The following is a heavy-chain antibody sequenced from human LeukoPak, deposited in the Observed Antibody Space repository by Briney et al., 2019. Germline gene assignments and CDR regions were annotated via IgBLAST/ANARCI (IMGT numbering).Heavy chain of an antibody. CDR3: ARFGGDGYNYRIWFDY. CDR1: GGSISSYY. Sequence: SETLSLTCTVSGGSISSYYWSWIRQPPGKGLEWIGYIYYSGSTNYNPSLKSRVTISVDTSKNQFSLKLSSVTAADTDVYYSARFGGDGYNYRIWFDYWGQGTLVTVSS. J-gene: IGHJ4*02. CDR2: IYYSGST. D-gene: IGHD5-24*01. V-gene: IGHV4-59*01.